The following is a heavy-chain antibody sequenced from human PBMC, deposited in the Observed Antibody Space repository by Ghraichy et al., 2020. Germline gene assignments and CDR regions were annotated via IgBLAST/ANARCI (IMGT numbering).Heavy chain of an antibody. J-gene: IGHJ6*01. V-gene: IGHV1-8*01. CDR2: MNPNSGNT. Sequence: ASVKVSCKAAAHTLTQSHFNWLLPATAQKLKWMGWMNPNSGNTGYAQKFQGRVTMTRNTSISTAYMELSSLRSEDTAVYYCARVSSISMVRGVVHYYYYGLDVLGQGTTVTVSS. CDR3: ARVSSISMVRGVVHYYYYGLDV. D-gene: IGHD3-10*01. CDR1: AHTLTQSH.